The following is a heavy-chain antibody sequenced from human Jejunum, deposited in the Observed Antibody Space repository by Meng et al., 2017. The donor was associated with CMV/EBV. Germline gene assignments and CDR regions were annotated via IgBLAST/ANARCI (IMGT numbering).Heavy chain of an antibody. Sequence: TGSGFRVDDYTMYWVRQPPGKSLEWVSLISWDGRSIEYGHSVGGRFTVSRDNSQNSQYLQMNGLTPEDTALYYCARAVTSDYFDYWGQGTLVTVSS. D-gene: IGHD2-21*02. J-gene: IGHJ4*02. CDR1: GFRVDDYT. CDR3: ARAVTSDYFDY. V-gene: IGHV3-43*01. CDR2: ISWDGRSI.